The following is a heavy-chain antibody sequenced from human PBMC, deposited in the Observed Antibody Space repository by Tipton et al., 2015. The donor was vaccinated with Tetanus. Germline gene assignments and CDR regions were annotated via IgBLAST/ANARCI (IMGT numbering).Heavy chain of an antibody. Sequence: GLVKPSEPLSLTCAVYGGSFSGYYWSWIRQPPGKGLEWIGVINHSGRTNYTPSLKSLVTISVDTSKNQFSLKLTSVTSADTAVYYCARGSRVLGPWFYWGQGTLVTVSS. V-gene: IGHV4-34*01. CDR2: INHSGRT. D-gene: IGHD3-16*01. CDR3: ARGSRVLGPWFY. CDR1: GGSFSGYY. J-gene: IGHJ4*02.